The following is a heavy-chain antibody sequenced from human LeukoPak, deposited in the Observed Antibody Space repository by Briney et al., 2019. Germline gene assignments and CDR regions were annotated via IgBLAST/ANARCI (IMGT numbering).Heavy chain of an antibody. Sequence: GASVKVSCKVSGYTLTELSMHWVRQAPGKGLEWMGGFDPEDGETIYAQKFQGRVTMTEDTSTDTAYMELNSLRAEDTAVYYCAKAKPDSQWLSTYYFDYWGQGTLVTVSS. CDR1: GYTLTELS. J-gene: IGHJ4*02. CDR2: FDPEDGET. D-gene: IGHD6-19*01. CDR3: AKAKPDSQWLSTYYFDY. V-gene: IGHV1-24*01.